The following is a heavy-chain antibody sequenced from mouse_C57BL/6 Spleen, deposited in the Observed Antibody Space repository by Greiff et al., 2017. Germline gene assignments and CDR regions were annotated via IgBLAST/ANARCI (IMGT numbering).Heavy chain of an antibody. D-gene: IGHD1-1*01. Sequence: VKLMESGAELVKPGASVKISCKASGYAFSSYWMNWVKQRPGKGLEWIGQIYPGAGDTNYNGKFKGKATLTADKSSSTAYMQLSSLTSEDSAVYFCAREFITTFDYWGQGTTLTVSS. CDR3: AREFITTFDY. CDR2: IYPGAGDT. J-gene: IGHJ2*01. CDR1: GYAFSSYW. V-gene: IGHV1-80*01.